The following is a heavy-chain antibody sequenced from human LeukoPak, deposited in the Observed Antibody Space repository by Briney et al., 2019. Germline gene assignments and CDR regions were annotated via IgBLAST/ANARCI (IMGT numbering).Heavy chain of an antibody. Sequence: PSETLSLTCTVSGGSISSYYWSWIRQPPGKGLEWIGYIYYSGSTNYNPSLKSRVTISVDTSKNRFSLKLSSVTAADTAVYYCARPGDYGDARLAFDIWGQGTMVTASS. CDR2: IYYSGST. CDR1: GGSISSYY. V-gene: IGHV4-59*01. J-gene: IGHJ3*02. CDR3: ARPGDYGDARLAFDI. D-gene: IGHD4-17*01.